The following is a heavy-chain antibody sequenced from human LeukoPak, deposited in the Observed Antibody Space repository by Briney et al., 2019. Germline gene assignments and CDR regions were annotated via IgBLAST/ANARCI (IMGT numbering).Heavy chain of an antibody. Sequence: PSETLSLTCTVSGGSISSSSYYWGWIRQPPGKGLEWIGSIYYSGSTYYNPSLKSRVTISVDTSKNQFSLKLNSVTAADTAVYYCARNIGRIYSGEIQHWGQGTLVTVSS. CDR3: ARNIGRIYSGEIQH. V-gene: IGHV4-39*07. CDR1: GGSISSSSYY. J-gene: IGHJ1*01. D-gene: IGHD5-12*01. CDR2: IYYSGST.